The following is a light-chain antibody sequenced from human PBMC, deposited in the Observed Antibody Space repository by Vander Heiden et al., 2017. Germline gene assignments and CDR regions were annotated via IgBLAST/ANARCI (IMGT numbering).Light chain of an antibody. J-gene: IGKJ2*01. CDR2: DTS. CDR1: QSVGSY. Sequence: IVLTQSPATLSLSPGERATLSCRASQSVGSYLAWYQQKPGKAPRLLIYDTSNRATGIPARFSGSGSGTDFTLTITSLEPEDFAVYYCQQRSNWPPTFGQGTKLEIK. CDR3: QQRSNWPPT. V-gene: IGKV3-11*01.